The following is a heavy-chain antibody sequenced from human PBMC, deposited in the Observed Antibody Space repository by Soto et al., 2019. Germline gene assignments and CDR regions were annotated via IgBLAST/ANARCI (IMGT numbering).Heavy chain of an antibody. CDR3: ARDYDFWSGSRKYYGMDV. CDR2: IIPIFGTA. V-gene: IGHV1-69*13. D-gene: IGHD3-3*01. Sequence: GASVKVSCKASGGTFSSYAISWVRQAPGQGFEWMGGIIPIFGTANYTQKFQGRVTITADESTSTAYMELSSLRSEDTAVYYCARDYDFWSGSRKYYGMDVWGQGTTVTVSS. J-gene: IGHJ6*02. CDR1: GGTFSSYA.